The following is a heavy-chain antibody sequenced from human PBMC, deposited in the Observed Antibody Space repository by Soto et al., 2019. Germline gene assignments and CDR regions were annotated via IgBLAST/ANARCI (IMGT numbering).Heavy chain of an antibody. D-gene: IGHD3-10*01. J-gene: IGHJ4*02. Sequence: HVQLVQSGTEVKKPGASVRVSCMVSGYPFTTYYIHWVRQAPGQGLEWMGWIDPRSGGTVYEQKFRGRVTMTRDTSISTVDMDLSGLTSDDTALYYCATDDYGIVPYWGQGSLVTVSS. CDR3: ATDDYGIVPY. CDR2: IDPRSGGT. CDR1: GYPFTTYY. V-gene: IGHV1-2*02.